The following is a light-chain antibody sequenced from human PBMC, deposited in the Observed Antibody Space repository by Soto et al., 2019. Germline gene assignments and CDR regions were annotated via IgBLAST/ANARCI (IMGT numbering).Light chain of an antibody. Sequence: DIQMTQSPSTLSASVGDRVTITCRASQSISSWLAWYQQKPGKGPKLLIYDASSLESGVPSGFSGSVSGTEFTLTISCLQPDDCATCYCQQYNSYSPSTFRQGTKVEIQ. V-gene: IGKV1-5*01. CDR2: DAS. J-gene: IGKJ1*01. CDR3: QQYNSYSPST. CDR1: QSISSW.